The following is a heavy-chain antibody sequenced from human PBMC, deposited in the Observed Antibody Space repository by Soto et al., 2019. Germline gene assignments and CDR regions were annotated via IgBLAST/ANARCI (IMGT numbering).Heavy chain of an antibody. Sequence: EVQLVESGGGLIQPGGSLRLSCAASGFTVSSKYMTWVRQAPGKGLEWVSVIYGGGTTYYAGSVKGRFTISRDNSKNTLCLQMNSLRAVDRSVYYCVQATGWPRFDFWGEGSGVTVSS. V-gene: IGHV3-53*01. CDR2: IYGGGTT. CDR3: VQATGWPRFDF. D-gene: IGHD6-19*01. J-gene: IGHJ4*02. CDR1: GFTVSSKY.